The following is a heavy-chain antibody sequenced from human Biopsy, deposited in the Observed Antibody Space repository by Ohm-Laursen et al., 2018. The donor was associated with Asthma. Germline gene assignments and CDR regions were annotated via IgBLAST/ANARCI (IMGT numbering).Heavy chain of an antibody. CDR1: GYTFIHFA. V-gene: IGHV1-3*01. J-gene: IGHJ3*01. D-gene: IGHD3-9*01. Sequence: ASVKVSCNASGYTFIHFAIHWVRQAPGQRLEWMGWINAGDGNTKYSQKFQGRVTITRDTSASTAYMDLRSLPSEDTAMYHCARTYYDFLTGQVNDAFALWGQGTMVTVSS. CDR2: INAGDGNT. CDR3: ARTYYDFLTGQVNDAFAL.